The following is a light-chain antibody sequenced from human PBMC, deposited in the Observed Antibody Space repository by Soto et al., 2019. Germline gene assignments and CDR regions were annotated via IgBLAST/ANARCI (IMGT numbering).Light chain of an antibody. V-gene: IGLV2-11*01. CDR1: GSNIGFYNF. Sequence: QSALTQPRSVSGSPGQSVTISCTGTGSNIGFYNFVSWYQQHPDKAPHLVIYDVNKRPSGVPDRFSGSKSGKTASLTISGLQADDEANYYCSSFKGTNSFVFGTGTKVTVL. J-gene: IGLJ1*01. CDR2: DVN. CDR3: SSFKGTNSFV.